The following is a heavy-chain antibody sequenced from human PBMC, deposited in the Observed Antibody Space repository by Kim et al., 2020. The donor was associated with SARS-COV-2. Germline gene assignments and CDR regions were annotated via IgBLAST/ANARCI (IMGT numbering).Heavy chain of an antibody. D-gene: IGHD4-17*01. CDR2: ISSSSSYI. CDR3: ARKPYQTTVRWFDP. Sequence: GGSLRLSCAASGFTFSSYSMNWVRQAPGKGLEWVSSISSSSSYIYYADSVKGRFTISRDNAKNSLYLQMNSLRAEDTAVYYCARKPYQTTVRWFDPWGQGTLVTVSS. CDR1: GFTFSSYS. V-gene: IGHV3-21*01. J-gene: IGHJ5*02.